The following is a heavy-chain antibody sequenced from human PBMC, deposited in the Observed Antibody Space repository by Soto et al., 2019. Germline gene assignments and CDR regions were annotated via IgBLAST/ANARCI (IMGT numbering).Heavy chain of an antibody. J-gene: IGHJ4*02. CDR1: GGTFSSYA. CDR2: IIPIFGTA. CDR3: ARSSGGQWLVFDY. D-gene: IGHD6-19*01. Sequence: ASVKVSCKASGGTFSSYAISWVRQAPGQGLEWMGGIIPIFGTANYAQKFQGRVTITADESASTAYMELSSLRSEDTAVYYCARSSGGQWLVFDYRGQGTLVTVSS. V-gene: IGHV1-69*13.